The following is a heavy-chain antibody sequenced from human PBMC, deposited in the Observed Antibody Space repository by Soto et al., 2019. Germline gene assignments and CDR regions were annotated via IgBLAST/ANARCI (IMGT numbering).Heavy chain of an antibody. J-gene: IGHJ4*02. CDR3: AHGRGWLSDY. D-gene: IGHD6-19*01. CDR2: IYWDDDN. CDR1: GFSLSSTGVG. V-gene: IGHV2-5*02. Sequence: QITLRESGPTLVKPTQTLTLTCSFSGFSLSSTGVGVNWIRQPPGKAPEWLALIYWDDDNHYSPSLKSRLTIAKDASKNQVVLTMTNMDPVDTATYYCAHGRGWLSDYWGQGTLVTVSS.